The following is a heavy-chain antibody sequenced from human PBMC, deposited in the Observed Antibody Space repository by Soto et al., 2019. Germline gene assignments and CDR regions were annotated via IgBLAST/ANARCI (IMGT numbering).Heavy chain of an antibody. D-gene: IGHD3-22*01. CDR1: GYTFTSYG. V-gene: IGHV1-18*01. CDR3: ARHRFNYYDDAVCYYLAY. CDR2: ISAYNGNT. J-gene: IGHJ4*02. Sequence: ASVKVSCKASGYTFTSYGISWVRQAPGQGLEWMGWISAYNGNTNYAQKLQGRVTMTTDTSTSTAYMELRSLRSDDTAVYYCARHRFNYYDDAVCYYLAYPAQRTAETVSS.